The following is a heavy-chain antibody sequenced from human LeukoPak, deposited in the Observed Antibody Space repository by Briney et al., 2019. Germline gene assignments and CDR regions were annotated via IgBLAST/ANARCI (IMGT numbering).Heavy chain of an antibody. CDR1: GFTFSDYY. Sequence: GGSLRLSCAASGFTFSDYYMSWIRQAPGKGLEWVAYIRSSSRGTIYYADSVKGRFTISRDNAKNSLYLQMNSLRAEDTAVYYCARDHNWAFDYWGQGTLVTVSS. CDR2: IRSSSRGTI. J-gene: IGHJ4*02. CDR3: ARDHNWAFDY. V-gene: IGHV3-11*04. D-gene: IGHD1-1*01.